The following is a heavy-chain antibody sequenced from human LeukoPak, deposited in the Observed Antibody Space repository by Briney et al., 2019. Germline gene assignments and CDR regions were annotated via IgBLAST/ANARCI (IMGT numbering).Heavy chain of an antibody. V-gene: IGHV3-74*01. CDR3: ARDAPGQTALDY. CDR1: GFTFISYW. J-gene: IGHJ4*02. Sequence: PGGSLRLSCAATGFTFISYWMHWVRQAPGKGLVWVSRIHGYGSSKDFADSVKGRFTISRDNAKNTLYLQMNSLRAEDTAVYYCARDAPGQTALDYWGQGTLVTVSS. D-gene: IGHD5-18*01. CDR2: IHGYGSSK.